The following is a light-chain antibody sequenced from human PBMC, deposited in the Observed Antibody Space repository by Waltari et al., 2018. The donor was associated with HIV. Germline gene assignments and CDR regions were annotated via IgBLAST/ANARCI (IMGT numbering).Light chain of an antibody. Sequence: DIQMTQSPSSLSASVGDRVNITCRAGQRISSYLHWYQQKPGKAPKLLISAAFNLQSGVPSRFSGGRSGTDFTLTIGSLQVEDLATYYCQQSYSSPPTFGQGTNLEIK. V-gene: IGKV1-39*01. CDR3: QQSYSSPPT. CDR1: QRISSY. J-gene: IGKJ2*01. CDR2: AAF.